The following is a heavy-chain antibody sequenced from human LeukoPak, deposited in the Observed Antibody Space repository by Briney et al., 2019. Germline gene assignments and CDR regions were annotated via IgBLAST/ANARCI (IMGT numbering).Heavy chain of an antibody. CDR1: GFTFKNYG. Sequence: GGSLRLACAASGFTFKNYGMNWVRQAPGKGLEWVSSISSGSTYIGNADSLKGRFTISRDNAKNSLYLEMNSLRAEDTAVYYCARSKGGAQREYGMDVWGQGTTVTVSS. CDR3: ARSKGGAQREYGMDV. V-gene: IGHV3-21*06. J-gene: IGHJ6*02. D-gene: IGHD6-25*01. CDR2: ISSGSTYI.